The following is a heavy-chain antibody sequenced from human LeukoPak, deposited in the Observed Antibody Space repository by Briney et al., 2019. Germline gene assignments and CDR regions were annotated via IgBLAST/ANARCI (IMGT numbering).Heavy chain of an antibody. CDR1: GYTFTSYA. D-gene: IGHD3-10*01. CDR2: INTNTGNP. Sequence: ASVKVSCKASGYTFTSYAMNWVRQAPGQGLEWMGWINTNTGNPTYAQGFTGRFVFSLDTSVSTAYLQISSLKAEDTAVYYCARAPTITMVRGVTTFEYWGQGTLVTVSS. J-gene: IGHJ4*02. CDR3: ARAPTITMVRGVTTFEY. V-gene: IGHV7-4-1*02.